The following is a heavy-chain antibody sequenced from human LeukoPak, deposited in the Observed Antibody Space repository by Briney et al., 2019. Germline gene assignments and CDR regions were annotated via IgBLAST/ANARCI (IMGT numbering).Heavy chain of an antibody. CDR2: IKSKTDGGTT. J-gene: IGHJ6*03. D-gene: IGHD4-17*01. CDR3: TTERHGYGDYHPIYYYYYYMDV. V-gene: IGHV3-15*01. CDR1: GFTFSNDW. Sequence: SGGSLRLSCAASGFTFSNDWMNWVRQAPGKGLEWVGRIKSKTDGGTTDYAAPVKGRFTISRDDSKNTLYLQMNSLKTEDTAMYYCTTERHGYGDYHPIYYYYYYMDVWGKGTTVTVSS.